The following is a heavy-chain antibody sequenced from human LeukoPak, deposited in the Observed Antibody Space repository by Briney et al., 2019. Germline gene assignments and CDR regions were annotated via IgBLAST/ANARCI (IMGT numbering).Heavy chain of an antibody. CDR3: ARRIVGATFDY. J-gene: IGHJ4*02. V-gene: IGHV5-51*01. D-gene: IGHD1-26*01. CDR1: GYSFTSYW. CDR2: IYPGDSHT. Sequence: GESLKISCKGAGYSFTSYWIGWVRQMPGKGLEWMGVIYPGDSHTRYSPSFQGQVTISADKSISTAYLQWSSLKASDTAMYYCARRIVGATFDYWGQGTLVTVSS.